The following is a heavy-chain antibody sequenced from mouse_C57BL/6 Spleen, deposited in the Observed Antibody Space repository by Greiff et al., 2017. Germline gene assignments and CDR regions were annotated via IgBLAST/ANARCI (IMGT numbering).Heavy chain of an antibody. Sequence: EVQLQQSGPELVKPGASVKISCKASGYSFTDYNMNWVKQSNGKSLEWIGVINPNYGTTSYNQKFKGKATLTVDQSSSTAYMQRNSLTSEDSAVYYCARSGVYDGYYYFDYWGQGTTLTVSS. CDR1: GYSFTDYN. V-gene: IGHV1-39*01. CDR3: ARSGVYDGYYYFDY. D-gene: IGHD2-3*01. CDR2: INPNYGTT. J-gene: IGHJ2*01.